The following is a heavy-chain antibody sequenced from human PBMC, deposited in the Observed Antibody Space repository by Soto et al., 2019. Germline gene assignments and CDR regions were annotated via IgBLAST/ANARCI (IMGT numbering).Heavy chain of an antibody. V-gene: IGHV4-31*03. CDR1: GGSISSGGYY. J-gene: IGHJ5*02. CDR2: IYYSGST. CDR3: ARVPARYDFWSGYFRTQNWFDP. Sequence: PSETLSLTCTVSGGSISSGGYYWSWIRQHPGKGLEWIGYIYYSGSTYYNPSLKSRVTISVDTSKNQFSLKLSSVTAADMAVYYCARVPARYDFWSGYFRTQNWFDPWGQGTLVTVSS. D-gene: IGHD3-3*01.